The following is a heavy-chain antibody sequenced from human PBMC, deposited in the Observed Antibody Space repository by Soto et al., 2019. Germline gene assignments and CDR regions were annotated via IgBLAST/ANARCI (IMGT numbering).Heavy chain of an antibody. CDR3: ARWGLPRAYFGY. CDR1: SGSISSYY. D-gene: IGHD3-16*01. J-gene: IGHJ4*02. V-gene: IGHV4-59*01. CDR2: IYYSGSP. Sequence: SETLSLTCTVSSGSISSYYWSWIRQPPGKGLEWIGYIYYSGSPNYNPSLKSRVTISVDTSKNQFSLNLSSVTAADTAVYYCARWGLPRAYFGYWGQGTLVTVSS.